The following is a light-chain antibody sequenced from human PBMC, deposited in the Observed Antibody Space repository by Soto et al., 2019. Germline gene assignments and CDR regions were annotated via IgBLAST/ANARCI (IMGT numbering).Light chain of an antibody. Sequence: QSALTQPASVSGSPGQSITISCTGTSSDVGGSNFVSWYQHHPGKAPKLIIYEVSNRPSGVSNRFSASKSGNTASLTIFGLQAEDEADYYCSSYTNSSTLVLFGGGTKLTVL. CDR2: EVS. V-gene: IGLV2-14*01. CDR1: SSDVGGSNF. CDR3: SSYTNSSTLVL. J-gene: IGLJ2*01.